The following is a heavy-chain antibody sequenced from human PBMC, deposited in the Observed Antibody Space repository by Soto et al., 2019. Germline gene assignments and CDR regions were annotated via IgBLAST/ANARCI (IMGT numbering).Heavy chain of an antibody. V-gene: IGHV4-34*01. D-gene: IGHD3-22*01. J-gene: IGHJ4*02. CDR2: INHSGST. Sequence: PSETLSLTCAVYGGSFSGYYWSWIRQPPGKGLEWIGEINHSGSTNYNPSLKSRVTISVDTSKNQFSLKLSSVTAADTAVYYCARGRHYYDSSGYYKYWGQGTLVTVSS. CDR1: GGSFSGYY. CDR3: ARGRHYYDSSGYYKY.